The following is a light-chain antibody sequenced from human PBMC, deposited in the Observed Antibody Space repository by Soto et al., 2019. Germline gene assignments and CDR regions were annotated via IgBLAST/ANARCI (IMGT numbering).Light chain of an antibody. V-gene: IGKV1-5*03. J-gene: IGKJ1*01. Sequence: DIQMTQSPSTLSASVGDRVTITCRASQSISSWLAWYQQKPGKAPKLLIYRASSLESGVPSRFSGSGSGTEFILTISSLQPDDFATYYCQQYNSYSWPFGQGTQVEIK. CDR1: QSISSW. CDR2: RAS. CDR3: QQYNSYSWP.